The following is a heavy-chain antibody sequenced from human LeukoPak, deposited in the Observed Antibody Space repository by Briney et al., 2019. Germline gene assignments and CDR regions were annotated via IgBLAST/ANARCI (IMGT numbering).Heavy chain of an antibody. CDR1: GFTFSSYA. D-gene: IGHD6-13*01. Sequence: GGSLRLSCAASGFTFSSYAMSWVRQAPGKGLEWVSAISGSGGSTYYADSVKGRFTISRDNSKNTLYLQMNSLRAEDTAVYCCAKDEAAAGRSTDYWGQGTLVTVSS. J-gene: IGHJ4*02. V-gene: IGHV3-23*01. CDR2: ISGSGGST. CDR3: AKDEAAAGRSTDY.